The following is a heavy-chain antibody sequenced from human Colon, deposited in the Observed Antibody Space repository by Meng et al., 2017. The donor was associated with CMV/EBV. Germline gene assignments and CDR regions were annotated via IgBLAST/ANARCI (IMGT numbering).Heavy chain of an antibody. J-gene: IGHJ4*02. CDR2: IDPSSGDT. CDR3: ARDYDILTGYPDY. Sequence: ASVKVSCKASGYTFTNYFIHWVRQAPGQGLEWMGWIDPSSGDTNFAQNFQGRVSMTRDTSISTAYMELSRLRSDDTAVYYCARDYDILTGYPDYWGQGTLVTVSS. CDR1: GYTFTNYF. D-gene: IGHD3-9*01. V-gene: IGHV1-2*02.